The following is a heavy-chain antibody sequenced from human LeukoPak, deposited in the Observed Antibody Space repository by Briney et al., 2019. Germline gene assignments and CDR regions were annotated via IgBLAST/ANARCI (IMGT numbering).Heavy chain of an antibody. V-gene: IGHV3-23*01. CDR2: ISGSGGNT. Sequence: GGSLRLSCAASGFTFSIDAISSVRQAPGKGLEWVSAISGSGGNTYYADSVKGRFTISTDNSKNTLYLQMNSVPTKDTAVYYCEKAVYDSSGSFAFWGQGTLVTVYS. D-gene: IGHD3-22*01. J-gene: IGHJ4*02. CDR1: GFTFSIDA. CDR3: EKAVYDSSGSFAF.